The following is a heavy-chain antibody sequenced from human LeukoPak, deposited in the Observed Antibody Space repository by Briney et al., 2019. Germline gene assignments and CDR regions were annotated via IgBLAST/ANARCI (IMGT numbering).Heavy chain of an antibody. CDR1: GFTFSSYA. Sequence: GRSLRLSCAASGFTFSSYAMHWVRQAPGKGLEWVANIKQDGSEKYYVDSVKGRFTISRDNAKNSLYLQMNSLRAEDTAVYYCARGGARTLFDPWGQGTLVTVSS. D-gene: IGHD1/OR15-1a*01. CDR3: ARGGARTLFDP. CDR2: IKQDGSEK. J-gene: IGHJ5*02. V-gene: IGHV3-7*01.